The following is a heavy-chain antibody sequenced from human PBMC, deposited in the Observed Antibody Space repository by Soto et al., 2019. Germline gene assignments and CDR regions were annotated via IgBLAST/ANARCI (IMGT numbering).Heavy chain of an antibody. CDR3: ARDPYYYDSSGYPGAFDY. J-gene: IGHJ4*02. CDR2: IYYSGST. D-gene: IGHD3-22*01. CDR1: GGSISSGDYY. Sequence: SETLSLTCTVSGGSISSGDYYWSWIRQPPGKGLEWIGYIYYSGSTYYNPSLKSRVTISVDTSKNQFSLKLSSLTAADTAVYYCARDPYYYDSSGYPGAFDYWGQGTLVTVSS. V-gene: IGHV4-30-4*01.